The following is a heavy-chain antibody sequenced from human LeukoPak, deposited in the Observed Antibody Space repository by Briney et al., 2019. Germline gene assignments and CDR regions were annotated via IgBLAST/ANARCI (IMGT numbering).Heavy chain of an antibody. D-gene: IGHD2/OR15-2a*01. Sequence: GGSLRLSCAASGLTFSSSDMHWARQAPGKGLEWVAVISYDATNKYYADSVKGRFTLSRDNSKNTLYLQTNTLRDEDTAVYYCAKASSNYFYYFEYWGQGTLVTVSS. CDR1: GLTFSSSD. V-gene: IGHV3-30*18. CDR2: ISYDATNK. J-gene: IGHJ4*02. CDR3: AKASSNYFYYFEY.